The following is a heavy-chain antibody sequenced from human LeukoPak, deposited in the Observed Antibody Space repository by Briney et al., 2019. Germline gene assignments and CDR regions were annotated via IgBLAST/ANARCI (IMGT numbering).Heavy chain of an antibody. CDR2: IYYSGST. Sequence: SETLSLTCTVSGGSISSYYWSWIRQPPGKGLEWIGFIYYSGSTNYNPSLKSRVTISVDTSKNQFSLKLSSLTDADTAVYYCARPSLDYGGIDAFDFWGQGTLVTVSS. CDR3: ARPSLDYGGIDAFDF. CDR1: GGSISSYY. D-gene: IGHD4-17*01. J-gene: IGHJ3*01. V-gene: IGHV4-59*08.